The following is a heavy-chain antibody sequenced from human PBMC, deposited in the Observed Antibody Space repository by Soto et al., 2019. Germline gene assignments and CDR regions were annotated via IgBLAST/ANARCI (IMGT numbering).Heavy chain of an antibody. Sequence: PGGSLRLSCAASGFTFSSYAMSWVRQAPGKGLEWVSGISDSGGSTYYADSVKGRFTISRDRSKNTLYLQMNSLRAEDTAVYYCAKGTYYYGSAPYYFDYWGQGTLVTVSS. D-gene: IGHD3-10*01. CDR3: AKGTYYYGSAPYYFDY. CDR1: GFTFSSYA. CDR2: ISDSGGST. J-gene: IGHJ4*02. V-gene: IGHV3-23*01.